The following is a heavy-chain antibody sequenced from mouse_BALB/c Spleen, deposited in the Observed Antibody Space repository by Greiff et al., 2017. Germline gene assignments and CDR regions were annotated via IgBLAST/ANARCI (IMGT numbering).Heavy chain of an antibody. D-gene: IGHD2-4*01. J-gene: IGHJ3*01. CDR1: GFSLTSYG. CDR3: SRGEITAWFAY. CDR2: IWAGGST. V-gene: IGHV2-9*02. Sequence: VQGVESGPGLVAPSQSLSITCTVSGFSLTSYGVHWVRQPPGKGLEWLGVIWAGGSTNYNSALMSRLSISKANSKSQVFLKMNRLQTDDTAMYYCSRGEITAWFAYWGQGTLVTVSA.